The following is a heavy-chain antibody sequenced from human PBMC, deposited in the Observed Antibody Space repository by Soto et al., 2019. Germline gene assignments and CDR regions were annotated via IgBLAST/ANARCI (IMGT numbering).Heavy chain of an antibody. CDR3: AQSLRDYGLGRERANYFEP. J-gene: IGHJ5*02. Sequence: QITLKESGPTLVRPTQTLTLTCTFSGFSLSTTGVGVGWIRQPPGKALEWLALIYWDDDKPYSPSLKSTLTITKDTSKEEVILTITTTDPVDTATYFWAQSLRDYGLGRERANYFEPWGQGTLVTVSS. D-gene: IGHD3-10*01. V-gene: IGHV2-5*02. CDR2: IYWDDDK. CDR1: GFSLSTTGVG.